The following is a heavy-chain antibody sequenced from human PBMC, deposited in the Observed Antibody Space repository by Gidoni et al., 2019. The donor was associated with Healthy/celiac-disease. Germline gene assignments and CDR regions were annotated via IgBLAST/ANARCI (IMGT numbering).Heavy chain of an antibody. Sequence: QVQLVESGGGVVQPGRSLRLSCAASGFTFSSYGMHWVRPAPGKGLGWVAVIAYDGSNKYYADSVKGRFTISRDNSKNTLYLQMNSLRAEDTAVYYCARNKWGVGAAPFDYWGQGTLVTVSS. CDR3: ARNKWGVGAAPFDY. D-gene: IGHD6-13*01. V-gene: IGHV3-30*03. CDR2: IAYDGSNK. J-gene: IGHJ4*02. CDR1: GFTFSSYG.